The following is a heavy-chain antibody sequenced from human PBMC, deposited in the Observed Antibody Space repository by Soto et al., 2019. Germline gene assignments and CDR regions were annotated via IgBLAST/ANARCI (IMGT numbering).Heavy chain of an antibody. J-gene: IGHJ6*02. Sequence: SETLSLTCTVSGGSISSDDYYWSWIRQPPGKGLEWIGYIYHSGSTYYNPSLKSRVTISVDRSKNQFSLKLSSVTAEDTAVYYCARDASSSWYDYYYYGMDVWGQGTTVTVSS. CDR2: IYHSGST. CDR3: ARDASSSWYDYYYYGMDV. CDR1: GGSISSDDYY. D-gene: IGHD6-13*01. V-gene: IGHV4-30-2*01.